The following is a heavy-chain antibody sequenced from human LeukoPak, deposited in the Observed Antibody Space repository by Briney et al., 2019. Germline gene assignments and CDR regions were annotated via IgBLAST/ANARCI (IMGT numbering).Heavy chain of an antibody. D-gene: IGHD6-19*01. Sequence: QAGGSLRLSCAASGFTFSSYGMHWVRQAPGKGLEWVAVIWYDGSNKYYADSVKGRFTISRDNSKNTLYLQMNSLRAEDTAVYYCARDVHGVVAGMDYWGQGTLVTVSS. CDR3: ARDVHGVVAGMDY. CDR2: IWYDGSNK. CDR1: GFTFSSYG. J-gene: IGHJ4*02. V-gene: IGHV3-33*01.